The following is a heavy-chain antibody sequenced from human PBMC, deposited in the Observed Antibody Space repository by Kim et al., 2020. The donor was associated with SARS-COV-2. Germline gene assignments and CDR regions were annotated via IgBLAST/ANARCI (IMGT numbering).Heavy chain of an antibody. CDR2: IYSGGST. V-gene: IGHV3-53*04. J-gene: IGHJ4*02. CDR1: GFTVSSNY. Sequence: GGSLRLSCAASGFTVSSNYMSWVRQAPGKGLEWVSVIYSGGSTYYADYVKGRFTISRNNSKNTLYLQMNSLRAEDTAVYYCARAAEPPCSGGSCYSLWGQGTLVTVSS. CDR3: ARAAEPPCSGGSCYSL. D-gene: IGHD2-15*01.